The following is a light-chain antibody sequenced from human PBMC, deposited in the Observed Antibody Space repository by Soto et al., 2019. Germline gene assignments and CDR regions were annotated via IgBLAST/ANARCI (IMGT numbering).Light chain of an antibody. J-gene: IGLJ2*01. CDR2: ENN. CDR1: SSNIGNNY. CDR3: GTWDSSLSADV. Sequence: QSVLTQPPSVSAAPGQKVTISCSGSSSNIGNNYVSWYQQLPGTAPKLLIYENNKRPSGIPDRFSGSKSGTSATLGITGLQTGDEADYYCGTWDSSLSADVFGGGTKLPS. V-gene: IGLV1-51*02.